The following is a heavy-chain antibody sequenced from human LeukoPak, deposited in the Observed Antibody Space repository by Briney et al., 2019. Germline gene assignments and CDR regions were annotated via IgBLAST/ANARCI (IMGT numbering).Heavy chain of an antibody. D-gene: IGHD3-3*01. J-gene: IGHJ4*02. CDR1: GYTFTSYG. Sequence: ASVKVSCKASGYTFTSYGISWVRQAPGQGLEWMGWISAYSGNTNYAQKLQGRVTMTTDTSTSTAYMELSSLRSEDTAVYYCARDYYDSYDFWSGPLDYWGQGTLVTVSS. CDR3: ARDYYDSYDFWSGPLDY. V-gene: IGHV1-18*01. CDR2: ISAYSGNT.